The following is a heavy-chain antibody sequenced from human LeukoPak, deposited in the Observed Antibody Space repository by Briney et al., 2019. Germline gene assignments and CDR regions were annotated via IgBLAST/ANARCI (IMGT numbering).Heavy chain of an antibody. V-gene: IGHV3-53*01. CDR1: GFSVSSDC. CDR3: ARYHTALNY. CDR2: IYSGGST. D-gene: IGHD5-18*01. Sequence: GGSLRLSCAASGFSVSSDCMTWVRQAPGKGLEWVSVIYSGGSTYYADSVKGRFTISRDNSKNTLYLQMNNVRVEDTAVYFCARYHTALNYWGQGTLVTASS. J-gene: IGHJ4*02.